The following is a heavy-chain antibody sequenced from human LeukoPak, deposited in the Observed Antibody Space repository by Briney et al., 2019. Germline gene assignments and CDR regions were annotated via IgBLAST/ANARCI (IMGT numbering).Heavy chain of an antibody. D-gene: IGHD5-18*01. V-gene: IGHV1-2*02. CDR2: INPNSGGT. CDR3: ARGYSYGLRSYYFDY. Sequence: ASVKVSCKASGYTFTGYYMHWVRQAPGQGREWMGWINPNSGGTNYAQKFQGRVTMTRDTSISTAYMELSRLRSDDTAVYYCARGYSYGLRSYYFDYWGQGTLVTVSS. J-gene: IGHJ4*02. CDR1: GYTFTGYY.